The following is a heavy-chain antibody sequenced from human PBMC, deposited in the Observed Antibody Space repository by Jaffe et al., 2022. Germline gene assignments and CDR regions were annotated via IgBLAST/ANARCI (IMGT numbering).Heavy chain of an antibody. V-gene: IGHV4-38-2*01. CDR2: IYHSGST. D-gene: IGHD4-17*01. CDR1: GYSISSGYY. J-gene: IGHJ4*02. CDR3: ATEMTTEYYFDY. Sequence: QVQLQESGPGLVKPSETLSLTCAVSGYSISSGYYWGWIRQPPGKGLEWIGSIYHSGSTYYNPSLKSRVTISVDTSKNQFSLKLSSVTAADTAVYYCATEMTTEYYFDYWGQGTLVTVSS.